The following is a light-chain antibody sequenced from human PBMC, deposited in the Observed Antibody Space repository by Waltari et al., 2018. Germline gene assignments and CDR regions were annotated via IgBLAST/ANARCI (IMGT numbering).Light chain of an antibody. CDR3: QQGDSLPPT. Sequence: DIQMTQSPSSVSASVGDRVTITCRASQDVTKYIAWYQQKPGGAPKVLIFDVSTLQSGVPSRFSGSGSGTEFSLTISSLQPEDFATYYCQQGDSLPPTFGQGTKVEI. V-gene: IGKV1-12*01. CDR1: QDVTKY. CDR2: DVS. J-gene: IGKJ1*01.